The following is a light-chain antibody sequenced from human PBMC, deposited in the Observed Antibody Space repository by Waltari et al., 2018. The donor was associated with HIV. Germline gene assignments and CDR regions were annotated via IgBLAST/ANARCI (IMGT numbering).Light chain of an antibody. CDR2: EVS. V-gene: IGLV2-23*02. J-gene: IGLJ3*02. CDR1: SSDVGSYNL. Sequence: QSALTQPASVSGSPGQSIPIPCTGTSSDVGSYNLVSWYQQHPGKAPKLMIYEVSKRPSGVSNRFSGSKSGNTASLTISGLQAEDEADYYCCSYAGSSTWVFGRGTKLTVL. CDR3: CSYAGSSTWV.